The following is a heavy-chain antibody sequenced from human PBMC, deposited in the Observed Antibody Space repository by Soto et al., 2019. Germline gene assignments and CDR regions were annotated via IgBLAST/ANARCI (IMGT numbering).Heavy chain of an antibody. D-gene: IGHD3-22*01. CDR1: CYTFTSYA. V-gene: IGHV1-18*04. J-gene: IGHJ6*02. CDR3: ARVLYYYDSSGYYYVDDYYYGMDV. Sequence: GXSEKASFKASCYTFTSYAIRWVRQAPGQGLEWMGWISAYNGNTNYAQKLQGRVTMTTDTSTSTAYMELSRLRSDDTAVYYCARVLYYYDSSGYYYVDDYYYGMDVWGQGTTVTVYS. CDR2: ISAYNGNT.